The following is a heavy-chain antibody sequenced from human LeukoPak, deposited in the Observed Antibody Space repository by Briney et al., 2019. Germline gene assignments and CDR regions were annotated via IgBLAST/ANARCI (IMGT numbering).Heavy chain of an antibody. J-gene: IGHJ6*03. CDR1: GGSISRGGYS. V-gene: IGHV4-30-4*07. Sequence: PSETLSLTCAVSGGSISRGGYSWSWIRQPPGKGLEWIGYFYYSGSTYYNPSLKSRVTISLDTSKNQFSLKLTSVTAADTAVYYCARDIRWSTTSWYYYYMDVWGKGTTVTVSS. CDR3: ARDIRWSTTSWYYYYMDV. D-gene: IGHD2-2*01. CDR2: FYYSGST.